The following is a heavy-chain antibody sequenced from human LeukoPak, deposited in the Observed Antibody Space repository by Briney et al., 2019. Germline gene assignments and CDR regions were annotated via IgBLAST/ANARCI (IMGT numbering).Heavy chain of an antibody. CDR3: ARVATMVRGVIMSWFDP. CDR2: INHSGST. CDR1: GGSFSGYY. D-gene: IGHD3-10*01. V-gene: IGHV4-34*01. Sequence: PSETLSLTCAVYGGSFSGYYWSWIRQPPGKGLEWIGEINHSGSTNYNPSLKSRVTISVDTSKNQFSLKLSSVTAADTAVYYCARVATMVRGVIMSWFDPWGQGTLLTVSS. J-gene: IGHJ5*02.